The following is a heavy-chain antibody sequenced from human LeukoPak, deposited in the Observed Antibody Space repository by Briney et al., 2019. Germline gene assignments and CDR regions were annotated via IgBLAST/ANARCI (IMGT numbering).Heavy chain of an antibody. V-gene: IGHV4-59*01. CDR2: IYDSGSA. D-gene: IGHD4-17*01. J-gene: IGHJ4*02. CDR3: ASADYDDYYIDF. CDR1: GASITSYY. Sequence: SETLSLTCTVPGASITSYYWGWIRQPPGKGLEWIGYIYDSGSADYNPSLKSRVSISLDTSKNQFALKLSSVTAADKAGYYCASADYDDYYIDFWGQGTLVTVSS.